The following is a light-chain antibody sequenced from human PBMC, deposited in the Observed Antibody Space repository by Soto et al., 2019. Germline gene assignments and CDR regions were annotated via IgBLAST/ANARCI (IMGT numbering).Light chain of an antibody. CDR2: GAS. CDR1: QSVSSN. CDR3: QQYTNWWT. Sequence: EIVMTQSPATLSVSPGERATLSCRASQSVSSNLAWYQQKPGQAPRLLIYGASTRATGIPARFSGSGSGTEFTLTISSLQSEDFAVCYCQQYTNWWTFGQGTKVEIK. J-gene: IGKJ1*01. V-gene: IGKV3-15*01.